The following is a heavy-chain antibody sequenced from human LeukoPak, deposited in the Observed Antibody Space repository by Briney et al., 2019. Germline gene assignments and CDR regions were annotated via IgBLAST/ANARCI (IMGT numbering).Heavy chain of an antibody. CDR1: GFTFSSYG. D-gene: IGHD3-10*01. Sequence: GGSLRLSCAASGFTFSSYGIHWVRQAPGKGLEWVAVISYDGSNKFYGDSVKGRFTISRDNSKNTLYLQMNSLRAEDTAVYYCAKDSGTMVRGVFDYWGQGTLVTVSS. V-gene: IGHV3-30*18. CDR2: ISYDGSNK. CDR3: AKDSGTMVRGVFDY. J-gene: IGHJ4*02.